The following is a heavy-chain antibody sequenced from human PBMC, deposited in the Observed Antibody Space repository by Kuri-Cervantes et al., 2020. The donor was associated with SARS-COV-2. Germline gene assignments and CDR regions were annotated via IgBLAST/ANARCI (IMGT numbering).Heavy chain of an antibody. Sequence: SETLSLTCTVSGGSISSSSYYWGWIRQPPGKGLEWIGSIYHSGSTYYNPSLKSRVTISVDTSKNQFSLKLSSVTAADTAVYYCARGLSSEDYWGQGTLVTVSS. CDR3: ARGLSSEDY. J-gene: IGHJ4*02. CDR2: IYHSGST. CDR1: GGSISSSSYY. D-gene: IGHD1-26*01. V-gene: IGHV4-39*07.